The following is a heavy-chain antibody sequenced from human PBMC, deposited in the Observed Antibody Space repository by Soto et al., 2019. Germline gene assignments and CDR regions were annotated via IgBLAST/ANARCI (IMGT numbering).Heavy chain of an antibody. V-gene: IGHV1-8*01. D-gene: IGHD3-22*01. CDR1: GYTFTSYD. Sequence: GASVKVSFKASGYTFTSYDINWVRQATGQGLEWMGWMNPNSGNTGYAQKFQGRVTITADESTSTAYMELSSLRSEDTAVYYCANYYDSSGYYYEDAFDIWGQGTMVTVSS. CDR2: MNPNSGNT. CDR3: ANYYDSSGYYYEDAFDI. J-gene: IGHJ3*02.